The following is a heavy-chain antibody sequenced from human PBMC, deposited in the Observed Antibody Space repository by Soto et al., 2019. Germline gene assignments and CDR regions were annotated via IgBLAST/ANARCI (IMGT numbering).Heavy chain of an antibody. CDR3: TTEFGYCSGGSCYWGGYYYYYYGMDV. D-gene: IGHD2-15*01. Sequence: EVQLVESGGGLVKPGGSLRLSCAASGFTFSNAWMNWVRQAPGKGLEWVGRIKSKTDGGTTDYAAPVKGRFTISRDDSKNTLYLQMNSLKTEDTAVYYCTTEFGYCSGGSCYWGGYYYYYYGMDVWGQGTTVTVSS. CDR2: IKSKTDGGTT. J-gene: IGHJ6*02. CDR1: GFTFSNAW. V-gene: IGHV3-15*07.